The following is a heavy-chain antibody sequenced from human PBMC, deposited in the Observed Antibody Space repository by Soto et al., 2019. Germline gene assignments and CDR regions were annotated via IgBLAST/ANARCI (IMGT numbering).Heavy chain of an antibody. V-gene: IGHV1-18*01. CDR2: ISPYNGNT. Sequence: QVQLVQSGAEVKKPGASVKVSCKASGYSFPNYGISWVRQAPGQGLEWMAWISPYNGNTYHAQTFQGRVTLTTDTSTKTVYMELRSLRSDDTAVYYCSRDPDYWGQGPLVTVSS. CDR3: SRDPDY. J-gene: IGHJ4*02. CDR1: GYSFPNYG.